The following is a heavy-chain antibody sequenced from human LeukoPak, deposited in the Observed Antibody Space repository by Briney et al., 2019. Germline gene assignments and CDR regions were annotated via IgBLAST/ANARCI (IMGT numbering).Heavy chain of an antibody. V-gene: IGHV3-7*01. Sequence: PGGSLRLSCAVSGLTFRIYAMSWVRQAPGKGLEWVANIKQDGSEKYYLDSVKGRFTISRDNAKNSLYLQMNSLRAEDTAVYYCAGGIAVAGKDWGQGTLVTVSS. D-gene: IGHD6-19*01. CDR2: IKQDGSEK. CDR1: GLTFRIYA. J-gene: IGHJ4*02. CDR3: AGGIAVAGKD.